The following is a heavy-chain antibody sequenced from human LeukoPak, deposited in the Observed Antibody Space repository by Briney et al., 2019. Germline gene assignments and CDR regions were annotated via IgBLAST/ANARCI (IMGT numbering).Heavy chain of an antibody. V-gene: IGHV3-11*01. D-gene: IGHD5-24*01. CDR1: GFTFSDFY. CDR3: ARALRGEMATQRGFDY. J-gene: IGHJ4*02. CDR2: ISSSGSNI. Sequence: GGSLRLSCAASGFTFSDFYMSWIRQAPGKGLEWVSYISSSGSNIYYADSVKGRFTISRDNAKNSLYLQMNSLRGEDTAVYYCARALRGEMATQRGFDYWGQGTLVTVSS.